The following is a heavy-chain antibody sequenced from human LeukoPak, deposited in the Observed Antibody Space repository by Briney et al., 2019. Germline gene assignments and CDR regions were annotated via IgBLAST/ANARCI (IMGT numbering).Heavy chain of an antibody. CDR2: IYHSGST. J-gene: IGHJ6*03. CDR3: AGPGLKGSYMDV. D-gene: IGHD1-14*01. CDR1: GYSISSGYY. V-gene: IGHV4-38-2*01. Sequence: SETLSLTCAVSGYSISSGYYWGWIRQPPGKGLEWIGSIYHSGSTYYNPSLKSRVTISVDTSKNQFSLKLSSVTAADTAVYYCAGPGLKGSYMDVWGKGTTVTVSS.